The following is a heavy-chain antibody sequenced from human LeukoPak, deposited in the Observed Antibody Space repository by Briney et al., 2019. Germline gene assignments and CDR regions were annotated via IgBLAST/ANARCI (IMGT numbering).Heavy chain of an antibody. CDR3: AREMYDSGGYRVSYFDY. Sequence: SETLSLTCTVSGGSISSNNYYWGWIRQPPGTGLEWIASIHNSGSTFYNPSLKGRVSRSIDTSKNQFSLKLSSVTAADTAVYYCAREMYDSGGYRVSYFDYWGQGILVTVSS. CDR1: GGSISSNNYY. V-gene: IGHV4-39*07. J-gene: IGHJ4*02. CDR2: IHNSGST. D-gene: IGHD3-22*01.